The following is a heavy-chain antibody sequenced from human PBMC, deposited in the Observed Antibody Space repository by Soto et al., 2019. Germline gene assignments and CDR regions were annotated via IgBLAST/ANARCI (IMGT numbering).Heavy chain of an antibody. CDR3: ASRAWNYEDSTYYFDY. Sequence: PSETLSLTCAVSGYSISSGYYWGWIRQPPGKGLEWIGSIYHSVFTYYNPSLKSRVSLSVDTSKNQSSLKLSSVTAADTAVYYRASRAWNYEDSTYYFDYWGQGTLVTVSA. D-gene: IGHD1-7*01. V-gene: IGHV4-38-2*01. J-gene: IGHJ4*02. CDR1: GYSISSGYY. CDR2: IYHSVFT.